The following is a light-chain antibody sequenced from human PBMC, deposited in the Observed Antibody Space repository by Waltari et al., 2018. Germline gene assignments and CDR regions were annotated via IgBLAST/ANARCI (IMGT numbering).Light chain of an antibody. CDR2: EAT. V-gene: IGLV2-23*01. Sequence: QSALTQPASVSGSLGQSITLSCTGTSNDIGTYNLVSWYQQKPGKVPRLIIYEATKRPSGISDRFSGSKSGNTASLTISGLQTDDEADFFCCSYSSTRNLVFGGGTKLSVL. J-gene: IGLJ2*01. CDR3: CSYSSTRNLV. CDR1: SNDIGTYNL.